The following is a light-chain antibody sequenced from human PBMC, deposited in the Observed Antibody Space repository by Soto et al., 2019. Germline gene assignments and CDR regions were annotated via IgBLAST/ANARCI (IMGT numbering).Light chain of an antibody. CDR1: QGISYY. CDR3: QQLNSYPIT. J-gene: IGKJ5*01. Sequence: DIQLTQSPSFLSASVGDRVTITCRASQGISYYFAWYQQKLGKAPKLLIFAASTLQSGVPSRFSGSGSGTDFSLTIRSLQPEDFATYYCQQLNSYPITFGQGTRLEI. CDR2: AAS. V-gene: IGKV1-9*01.